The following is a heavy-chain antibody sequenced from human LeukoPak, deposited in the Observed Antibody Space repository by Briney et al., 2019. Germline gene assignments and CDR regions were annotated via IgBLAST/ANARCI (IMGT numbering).Heavy chain of an antibody. V-gene: IGHV3-23*01. CDR2: ISGSGGGT. J-gene: IGHJ6*03. CDR1: GITLSNYG. D-gene: IGHD6-13*01. Sequence: GGSLRLSCSVSGITLSNYGMSWVRQAPGKGLEWVAGISGSGGGTNYADSVKGRFTISRDNPKNTLYLQMNSLRAEDTAVYYCAKDAGTRVIYMDVWGKGTTVTVSS. CDR3: AKDAGTRVIYMDV.